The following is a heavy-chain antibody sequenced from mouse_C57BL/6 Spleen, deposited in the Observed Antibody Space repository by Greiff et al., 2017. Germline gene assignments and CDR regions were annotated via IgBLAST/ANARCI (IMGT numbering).Heavy chain of an antibody. D-gene: IGHD1-1*01. CDR3: ARRSITAVEMDD. CDR2: IDPSDSYT. CDR1: GYTFTSYW. J-gene: IGHJ4*01. Sequence: VQLQQPGAELVMPGASVKLSCKASGYTFTSYWMHWVKQRPGQGLEWIGEIDPSDSYTNYNQKFKGKSTLTVDKSSSTAYMQLSSLTSEDSAVYYGARRSITAVEMDDWGKGATVTVAS. V-gene: IGHV1-69*01.